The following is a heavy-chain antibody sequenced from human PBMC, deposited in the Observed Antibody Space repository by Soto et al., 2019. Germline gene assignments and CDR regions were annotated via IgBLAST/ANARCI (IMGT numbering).Heavy chain of an antibody. D-gene: IGHD4-17*01. CDR1: GGTFSSYT. CDR3: ARDRDYGDYHLYYYYGMDV. CDR2: IIPILGIA. Sequence: SVKVSCKASGGTFSSYTISWVRQAPGQGLEWMGRIIPILGIANYAQKFQGRVTITADKSTSTAYMELSSLRSEDTAVYYCARDRDYGDYHLYYYYGMDVWGQGTTVTVSS. J-gene: IGHJ6*02. V-gene: IGHV1-69*04.